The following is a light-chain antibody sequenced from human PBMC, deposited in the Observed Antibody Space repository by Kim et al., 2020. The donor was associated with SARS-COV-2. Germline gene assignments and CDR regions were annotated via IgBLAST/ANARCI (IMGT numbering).Light chain of an antibody. V-gene: IGKV3-11*01. CDR3: HHHNKWHPAPS. Sequence: GEWATLSHRASHSMGLNIAWDQHTRGHAPVPRIYDAGTRATGIPDQCRGSGSGTDFALTLSSLDPQDFGTYFCHHHNKWHPAPSFGGGTKVDIK. CDR1: HSMGLN. CDR2: DAG. J-gene: IGKJ4*01.